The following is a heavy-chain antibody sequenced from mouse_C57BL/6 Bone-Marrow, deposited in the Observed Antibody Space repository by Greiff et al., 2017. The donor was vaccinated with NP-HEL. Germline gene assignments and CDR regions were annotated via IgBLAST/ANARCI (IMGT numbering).Heavy chain of an antibody. CDR1: GYTFTSYW. CDR3: ARENYYGSSYDY. J-gene: IGHJ2*01. D-gene: IGHD1-1*01. V-gene: IGHV1-52*01. CDR2: IDPSDSET. Sequence: QVQLQQPGAELVRPGSSVKLSCKASGYTFTSYWMHWVKQRPIQGLEWIGNIDPSDSETHYNQKFKDKATLTVDKSSSTAYMQLSSLTSEVSAVYYCARENYYGSSYDYWGQGTTLTVSS.